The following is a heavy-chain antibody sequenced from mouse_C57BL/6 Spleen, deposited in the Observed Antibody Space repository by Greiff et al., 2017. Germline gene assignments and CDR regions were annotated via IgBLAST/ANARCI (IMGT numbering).Heavy chain of an antibody. Sequence: QVQLQQSGAELVRPGTSVKVSCKASGYAFTNYLIEWVKQRPGQGLEWIGVINPGSGGTNYNEKFKGKATLTADKSSSTAYMQLSSLTSEDSAVYFCAKGPYSNYFDYGGQGTTLTVSS. CDR2: INPGSGGT. CDR3: AKGPYSNYFDY. V-gene: IGHV1-54*01. D-gene: IGHD2-10*01. J-gene: IGHJ2*01. CDR1: GYAFTNYL.